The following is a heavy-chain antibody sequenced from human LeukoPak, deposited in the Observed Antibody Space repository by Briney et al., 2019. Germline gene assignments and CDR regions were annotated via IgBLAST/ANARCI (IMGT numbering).Heavy chain of an antibody. V-gene: IGHV4-30-4*08. CDR3: ARDGALGLSYFDY. Sequence: SETLSLTCTVSGGSISSYYWSWIRQPPGKGLEWIGYIYYSGSTYYNPSLKSRVTISVDTSKNQFSLKLTSVTAADTAVYYCARDGALGLSYFDYWGRGTLVTVSS. CDR2: IYYSGST. D-gene: IGHD3-16*01. CDR1: GGSISSYY. J-gene: IGHJ4*02.